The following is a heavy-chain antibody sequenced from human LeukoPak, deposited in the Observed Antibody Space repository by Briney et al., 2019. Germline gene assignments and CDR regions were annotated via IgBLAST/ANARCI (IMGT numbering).Heavy chain of an antibody. CDR3: TSDTFGARDS. V-gene: IGHV3-74*01. J-gene: IGHJ4*02. D-gene: IGHD3-10*01. Sequence: GGSLRLSCAASGFTFSSYWMHWVRQAPGKGLVWVSRINTDGSYTSYADSVKGRFTISRDNAKNTLYLQMNSLSAEDTAVYYGTSDTFGARDSWGQGTLVTGSS. CDR1: GFTFSSYW. CDR2: INTDGSYT.